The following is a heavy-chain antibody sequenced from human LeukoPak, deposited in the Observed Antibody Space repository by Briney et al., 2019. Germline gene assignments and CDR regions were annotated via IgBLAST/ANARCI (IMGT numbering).Heavy chain of an antibody. CDR3: ARYYYDSSGYYYLDY. Sequence: SETLSLTCTVSGGSISSYYWRWIRQPPGKGLEWIGYIYYSGSTNYNPSLKSRVTISVDTSKNQFSLKLSSVTAADTAVYYCARYYYDSSGYYYLDYWGQGTLVTVSS. J-gene: IGHJ4*02. CDR1: GGSISSYY. D-gene: IGHD3-22*01. CDR2: IYYSGST. V-gene: IGHV4-59*01.